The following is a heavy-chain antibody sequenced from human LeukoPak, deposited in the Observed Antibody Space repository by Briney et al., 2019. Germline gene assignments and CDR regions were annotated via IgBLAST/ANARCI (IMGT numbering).Heavy chain of an antibody. V-gene: IGHV1-8*01. Sequence: ASVKVSCKASGYTFTSYDINWVRQATGQGLEWVGWMNPNSGNTGYAQKFQGRVTMTRNTSISTAYMELSSLRSEDTAVYYCARGRRYSGSYSLGYWGQGTLVTVSS. J-gene: IGHJ4*02. CDR1: GYTFTSYD. CDR3: ARGRRYSGSYSLGY. CDR2: MNPNSGNT. D-gene: IGHD1-26*01.